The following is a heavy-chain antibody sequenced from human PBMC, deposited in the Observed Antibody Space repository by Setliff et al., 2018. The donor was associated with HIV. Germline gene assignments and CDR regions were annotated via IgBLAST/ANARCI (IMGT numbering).Heavy chain of an antibody. J-gene: IGHJ6*02. D-gene: IGHD3-10*01. V-gene: IGHV4-59*11. Sequence: PSETLSLTCTVSGGSISTHYWSWIRQPPGKGLEWIGTVYYDASTIYTPSLNSRVIISVDTSKSQFSLNLSSVTAADTAVYYCAREGSTGGSTHGSGSYYYYYYGMDVWGQGTTVTVSS. CDR1: GGSISTHY. CDR2: VYYDAST. CDR3: AREGSTGGSTHGSGSYYYYYYGMDV.